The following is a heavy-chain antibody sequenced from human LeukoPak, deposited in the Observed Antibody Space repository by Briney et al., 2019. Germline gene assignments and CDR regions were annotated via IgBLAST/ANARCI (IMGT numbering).Heavy chain of an antibody. CDR1: GYSISSGYY. D-gene: IGHD2-2*01. V-gene: IGHV4-38-2*01. CDR2: IYHSGST. Sequence: LETLSLTCADSGYSISSGYYWGWIRQSPGKGLEWTGSIYHSGSTYYNPSLKSRVTISVDTSKNQFSLKLSSVTAADTAVYYCARSHCSSTICSFDYWGQGTLVTVSS. CDR3: ARSHCSSTICSFDY. J-gene: IGHJ4*02.